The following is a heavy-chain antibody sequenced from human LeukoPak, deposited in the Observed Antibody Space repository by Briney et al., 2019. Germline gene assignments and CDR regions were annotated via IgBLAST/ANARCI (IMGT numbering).Heavy chain of an antibody. D-gene: IGHD1-26*01. J-gene: IGHJ4*02. CDR3: ARELQEIVGSTLTYYFDY. CDR2: ISAYNGNT. Sequence: SVKVSCTASGYNFTTYAINWVRQAPGQGLEWMGWISAYNGNTNYAQKLQGRVTMTTDTSTSTASLELRSLRSDDTAVYYCARELQEIVGSTLTYYFDYWGPGTLVTVSS. CDR1: GYNFTTYA. V-gene: IGHV1-18*01.